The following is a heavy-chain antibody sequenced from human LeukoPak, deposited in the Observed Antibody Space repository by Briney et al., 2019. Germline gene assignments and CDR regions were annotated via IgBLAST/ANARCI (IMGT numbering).Heavy chain of an antibody. CDR3: ARGGLLRYFDWLSPDYYYGMDV. CDR1: GGSFSGYY. Sequence: TSETLSLTCAVYGGSFSGYYWSWIRQPPGKGLEWIGEINHSGSTNYNPSLKSRVTISVDTSKNQFSLKLSSVTAADTAVYYCARGGLLRYFDWLSPDYYYGMDVWGQGTTVTVSS. J-gene: IGHJ6*02. CDR2: INHSGST. V-gene: IGHV4-34*01. D-gene: IGHD3-9*01.